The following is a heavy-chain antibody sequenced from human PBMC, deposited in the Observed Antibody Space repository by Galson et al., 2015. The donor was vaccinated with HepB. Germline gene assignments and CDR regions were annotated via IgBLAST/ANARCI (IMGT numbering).Heavy chain of an antibody. CDR2: IRSKAYGGTT. V-gene: IGHV3-49*04. Sequence: LRLSCAASGFTFGDYAMSWVRQAPGKGLEWVGFIRSKAYGGTTEYAASVKGRFTISRDDSKSIAYLQMNSLKTEDTAVYYCTRDTAYYYDSSGYFDYWGQGTLVTVSS. CDR1: GFTFGDYA. D-gene: IGHD3-22*01. J-gene: IGHJ4*02. CDR3: TRDTAYYYDSSGYFDY.